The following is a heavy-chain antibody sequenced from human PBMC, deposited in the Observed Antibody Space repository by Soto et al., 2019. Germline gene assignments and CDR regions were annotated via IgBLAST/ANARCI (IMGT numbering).Heavy chain of an antibody. CDR2: IYYSGST. CDR1: GGSLSSYY. D-gene: IGHD6-13*01. J-gene: IGHJ4*02. CDR3: ARHSVSGAGTLFDY. Sequence: PSETLSLTCTVSGGSLSSYYWSWIRTPPGKGLEWIGYIYYSGSTNYNPSLKSRVTISVDTSKNQFSLKLSSVTAADTAVYYCARHSVSGAGTLFDYWGQGTLVTVSS. V-gene: IGHV4-59*08.